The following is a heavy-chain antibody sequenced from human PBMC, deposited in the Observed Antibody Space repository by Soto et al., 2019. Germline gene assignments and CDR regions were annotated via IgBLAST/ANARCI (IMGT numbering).Heavy chain of an antibody. V-gene: IGHV1-18*01. Sequence: ASVRVSCKASGYSLTSYAISWVRQAPGQGLEWMGWISAYNGNTNYAQKLQGRVTMTTDTSTSTAYMELRSLRSDDTAVYYCARTLYGDNVDYWGHGTLVTVSS. D-gene: IGHD4-17*01. CDR3: ARTLYGDNVDY. CDR1: GYSLTSYA. J-gene: IGHJ4*01. CDR2: ISAYNGNT.